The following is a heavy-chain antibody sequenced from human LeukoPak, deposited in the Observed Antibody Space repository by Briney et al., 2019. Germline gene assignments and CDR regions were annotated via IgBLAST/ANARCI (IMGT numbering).Heavy chain of an antibody. V-gene: IGHV3-23*01. J-gene: IGHJ4*02. CDR1: GFTFSSYS. CDR3: AKDREVLRSLEWFFDY. CDR2: ITGSGGGT. Sequence: GSLRLSCAASGFTFSSYSMNWVRQAPGKGLEWVSGITGSGGGTYYADSVKGRFTISRDNSKNTLYLQMNSLRAEDTAVYSCAKDREVLRSLEWFFDYWGRGTLVTVSS. D-gene: IGHD3-3*01.